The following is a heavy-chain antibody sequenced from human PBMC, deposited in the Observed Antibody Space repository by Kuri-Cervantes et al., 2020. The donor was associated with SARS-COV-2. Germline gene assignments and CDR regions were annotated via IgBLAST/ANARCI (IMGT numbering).Heavy chain of an antibody. J-gene: IGHJ4*02. V-gene: IGHV1-2*02. CDR1: GYTFTSYG. Sequence: ASVKVSCKASGYTFTSYGISWVRQAPGQGLEWMGWINPNSGGTNYAQKFQGRVTMTRDTSISTAYMELSRLRSDDTAVYYCARGLPRDPFDYWGQGTLVTVSS. CDR2: INPNSGGT. CDR3: ARGLPRDPFDY. D-gene: IGHD5-18*01.